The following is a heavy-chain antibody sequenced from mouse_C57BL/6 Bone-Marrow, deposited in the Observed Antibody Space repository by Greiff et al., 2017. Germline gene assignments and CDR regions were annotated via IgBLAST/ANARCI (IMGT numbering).Heavy chain of an antibody. J-gene: IGHJ3*01. V-gene: IGHV1-81*01. CDR1: GYTFTSYG. Sequence: QVQLQQSGAELARPGASVKLSCKASGYTFTSYGISWVKQRTGQGLEWIGEIYPRSGNTYYNEKFKGKATLTADKSSSTGYMELSSLTSEDSAVYFCARVPIYYYGSAWFAYWGQGTLVTVSA. D-gene: IGHD1-1*01. CDR3: ARVPIYYYGSAWFAY. CDR2: IYPRSGNT.